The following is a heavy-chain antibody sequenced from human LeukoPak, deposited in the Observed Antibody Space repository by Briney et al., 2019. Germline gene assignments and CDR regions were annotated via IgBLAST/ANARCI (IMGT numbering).Heavy chain of an antibody. D-gene: IGHD3-10*01. CDR2: INPNSGGT. CDR1: GYTFTGYY. Sequence: ASVNVSCKASGYTFTGYYMHWVRQAPGQGLEWMGWINPNSGGTNYAQKFQGRVTMTRDTSISTAYMELSRLRSDDTAVYYCARTSGVRGVIGPWGQGTLVTVSS. V-gene: IGHV1-2*02. J-gene: IGHJ5*02. CDR3: ARTSGVRGVIGP.